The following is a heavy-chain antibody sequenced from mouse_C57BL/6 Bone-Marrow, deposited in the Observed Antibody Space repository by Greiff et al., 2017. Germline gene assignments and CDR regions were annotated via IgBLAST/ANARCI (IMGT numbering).Heavy chain of an antibody. CDR1: GYTFTSYD. CDR3: VRGYYGSSYDYAMDY. Sequence: QVQLQQSGPELVKPGASVKLSCKASGYTFTSYDINWVKQRPGQGLEWIGWIYPRDGSTKYNEKFKGKATLTVDTSSSTAYMELHSLTSEDSAVYFCVRGYYGSSYDYAMDYWGQGTSVTVSS. CDR2: IYPRDGST. D-gene: IGHD1-1*01. J-gene: IGHJ4*01. V-gene: IGHV1-85*01.